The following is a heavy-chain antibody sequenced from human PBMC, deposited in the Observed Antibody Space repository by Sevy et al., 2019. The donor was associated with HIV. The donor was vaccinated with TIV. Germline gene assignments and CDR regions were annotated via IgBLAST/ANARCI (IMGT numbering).Heavy chain of an antibody. CDR2: INPNSGGT. CDR1: GYTFTGYY. Sequence: ASVKVSCKASGYTFTGYYMHWVRQAPGQGLEWMGRINPNSGGTNYAQKFQGRVTMTRDTSTKTVYMELTSLGSDDTAVYYCARGGSSYDVLTYYDHWGQGTLVTVSS. D-gene: IGHD3-9*01. CDR3: ARGGSSYDVLTYYDH. V-gene: IGHV1-2*06. J-gene: IGHJ4*02.